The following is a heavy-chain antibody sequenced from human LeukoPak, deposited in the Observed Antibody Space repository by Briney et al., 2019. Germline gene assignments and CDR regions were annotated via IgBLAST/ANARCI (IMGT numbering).Heavy chain of an antibody. CDR3: ARDLVRYRSGGSCYS. CDR1: GGSISSSNW. V-gene: IGHV4-4*02. Sequence: SETLSLTCAVSGGSISSSNWWSWVRQPPGKGLEWIGEIYHSGSTNYNPSLKSRVTISVDKSKNQFSLKLSSVTAADTAVYYCARDLVRYRSGGSCYSWGQGTLVTVSS. J-gene: IGHJ4*02. CDR2: IYHSGST. D-gene: IGHD2-15*01.